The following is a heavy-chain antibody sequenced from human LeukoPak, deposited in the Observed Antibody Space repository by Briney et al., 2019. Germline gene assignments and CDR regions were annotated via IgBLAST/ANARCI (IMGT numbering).Heavy chain of an antibody. CDR1: GGSISSGGYS. Sequence: SETLSLTCAVSGGSISSGGYSSSWIRQPPGKGLEWIGYIYHSGSTYYNPSLKSRVTISVDRSKNQFSLKLSSVTAADTAVYYCARTVLRFWYYYYYGMDVWGQGTTVTVSS. D-gene: IGHD3-3*01. J-gene: IGHJ6*02. CDR3: ARTVLRFWYYYYYGMDV. CDR2: IYHSGST. V-gene: IGHV4-30-2*01.